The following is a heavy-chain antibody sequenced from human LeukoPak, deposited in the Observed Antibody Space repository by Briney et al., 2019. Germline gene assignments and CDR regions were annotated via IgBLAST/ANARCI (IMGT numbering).Heavy chain of an antibody. Sequence: SETLSLTCAVSGGSISNSGYSWSWIRQPPGKGLEWIGYIYHSGSTYYNPSLKSRVTISVARSNNQFTLKLSSVTAADTAVYYCVRAGDHTYYYDSSGPSNWFDPWGQGTLVTVSS. J-gene: IGHJ5*02. D-gene: IGHD3-22*01. V-gene: IGHV4-30-2*01. CDR1: GGSISNSGYS. CDR2: IYHSGST. CDR3: VRAGDHTYYYDSSGPSNWFDP.